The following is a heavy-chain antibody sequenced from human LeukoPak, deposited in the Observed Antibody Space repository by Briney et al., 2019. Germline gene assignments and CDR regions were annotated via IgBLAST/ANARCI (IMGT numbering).Heavy chain of an antibody. CDR1: GYTFTGYY. V-gene: IGHV1-2*06. J-gene: IGHJ3*02. CDR2: INPNSGGT. D-gene: IGHD3-16*02. CDR3: ASWGSYRLYAFDI. Sequence: ASVQVSCKACGYTFTGYYMHWVRQAPGQGLEWMGRINPNSGGTNYAQKFQGRVTMTRDTSISTAYMELSRLRSDDTAVYYCASWGSYRLYAFDIWGQGTMVTVSS.